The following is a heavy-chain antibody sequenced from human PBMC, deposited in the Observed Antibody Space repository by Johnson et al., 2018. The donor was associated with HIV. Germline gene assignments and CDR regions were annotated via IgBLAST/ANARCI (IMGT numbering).Heavy chain of an antibody. J-gene: IGHJ3*02. Sequence: QVHLVESGGGLVKPGGSLRLSCAASGFMFSDYYMSWIRQAPGKGLEWVSYISHSGDTIYYADSVKGRFTISRDNAKNSLFLQMNSLRGEDTAVYYCARGSRYTYDNDDAYLLHAFDILGQGTMVTLSS. D-gene: IGHD3-22*01. CDR3: ARGSRYTYDNDDAYLLHAFDI. CDR1: GFMFSDYY. V-gene: IGHV3-11*04. CDR2: ISHSGDTI.